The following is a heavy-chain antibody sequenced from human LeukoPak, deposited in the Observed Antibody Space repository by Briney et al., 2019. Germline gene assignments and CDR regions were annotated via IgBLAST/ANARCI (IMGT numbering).Heavy chain of an antibody. D-gene: IGHD2-15*01. Sequence: GGSLRLSCAASGFTFSSSAMSWVRQAPGKGLEWVSAISNNGGYTYYADSVQGRFTISRDNSKSTLGLQMNSLRAEDTAVYYCAKQLGYCSDGSCYFPYWGQGTLVTVSS. J-gene: IGHJ4*02. V-gene: IGHV3-23*01. CDR3: AKQLGYCSDGSCYFPY. CDR2: ISNNGGYT. CDR1: GFTFSSSA.